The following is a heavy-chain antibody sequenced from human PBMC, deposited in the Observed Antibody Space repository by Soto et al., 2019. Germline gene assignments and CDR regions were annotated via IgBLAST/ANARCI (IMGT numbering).Heavy chain of an antibody. CDR1: GGSISNSY. V-gene: IGHV4-59*01. J-gene: IGHJ6*03. D-gene: IGHD2-15*01. CDR3: ARYTRLLSWHYMDV. Sequence: SETLSLTCTVSGGSISNSYWSWIRQPPGKGLEWIGNIQYSGDTKYNPSLMSRVTILVDTSRNQLSLKLSSVTAADTAVYYCARYTRLLSWHYMDVWGRGTTVTVSS. CDR2: IQYSGDT.